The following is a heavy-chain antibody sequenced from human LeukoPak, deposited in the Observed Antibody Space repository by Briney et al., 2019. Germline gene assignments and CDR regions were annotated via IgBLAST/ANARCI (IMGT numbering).Heavy chain of an antibody. CDR1: GFTFSSYA. Sequence: PGGSLRLSCAASGFTFSSYAMSWVRQAPGKGLEWVSAISGSGGSTYYADSVKGRFTISRDNSKNTLYLQMNSLRAEDTAVYYCAKDARYFDWLLFYFDYWGQGTLVTVSP. V-gene: IGHV3-23*01. CDR3: AKDARYFDWLLFYFDY. CDR2: ISGSGGST. D-gene: IGHD3-9*01. J-gene: IGHJ4*02.